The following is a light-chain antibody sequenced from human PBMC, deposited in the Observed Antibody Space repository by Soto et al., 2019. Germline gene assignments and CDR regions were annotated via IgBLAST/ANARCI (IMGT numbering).Light chain of an antibody. CDR3: SSYTSSSLYV. CDR2: DVS. CDR1: SSDVGGYNY. J-gene: IGLJ1*01. Sequence: QSALTQPASVSGSPGQSITISCTGTSSDVGGYNYVSLYQQHPGKAPKLMIYDVSNRPSGVSNRFSGSKSGNTASLTISGLQAEDEADYYCSSYTSSSLYVFGTGTKLTVL. V-gene: IGLV2-14*01.